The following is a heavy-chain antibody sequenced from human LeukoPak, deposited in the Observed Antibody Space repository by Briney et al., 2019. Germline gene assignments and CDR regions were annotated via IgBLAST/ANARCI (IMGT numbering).Heavy chain of an antibody. J-gene: IGHJ4*02. CDR3: ARGGFYCGDDCYVDY. CDR1: GGSLSYYY. D-gene: IGHD2-21*02. CDR2: INRSGST. V-gene: IGHV4-34*01. Sequence: SETLSLTCAVYGGSLSYYYWSWIRQSPEKGLEWIGEINRSGSTNYNPSLKSRVSISVDTSKNQFSLKLSSVTAAGTAVYYCARGGFYCGDDCYVDYWGQGTLVTVSS.